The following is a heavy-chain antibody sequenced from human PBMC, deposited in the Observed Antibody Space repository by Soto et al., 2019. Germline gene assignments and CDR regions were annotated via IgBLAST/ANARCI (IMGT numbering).Heavy chain of an antibody. CDR2: INTNSGNT. V-gene: IGHV1-8*01. J-gene: IGHJ4*02. Sequence: QVQLVQSGAEVKKPGASVKVSCKASGYTFTSYDINWVRQATGQGLEWMGWINTNSGNTGYAQKFQGRVAMTRDTSISTAYMEVSSLTSEDTAVYYCARVAGSPDYWGQGTLVTVSS. D-gene: IGHD1-26*01. CDR3: ARVAGSPDY. CDR1: GYTFTSYD.